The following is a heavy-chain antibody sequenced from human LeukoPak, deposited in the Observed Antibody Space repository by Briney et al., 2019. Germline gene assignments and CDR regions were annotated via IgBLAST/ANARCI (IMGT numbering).Heavy chain of an antibody. V-gene: IGHV3-48*04. CDR3: ARPLESYYYMDV. D-gene: IGHD3-3*01. J-gene: IGHJ6*03. Sequence: PGGSLRLSCAASGFTLSGYSMNWVRQAPGKGLEWVSYISSKNVIYYADSVKGRFTISRDNAKNSPYLQMNSLRAEDTAVYYCARPLESYYYMDVWGKGTTVTVSS. CDR2: ISSKNVI. CDR1: GFTLSGYS.